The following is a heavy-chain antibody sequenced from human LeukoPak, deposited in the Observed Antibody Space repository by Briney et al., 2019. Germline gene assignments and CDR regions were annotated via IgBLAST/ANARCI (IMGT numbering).Heavy chain of an antibody. Sequence: GGSLRLSCAASGFTFSSYAMSWVRQAPGKGLEWVAVIWYDGSNKYYADSVKGRFTISRDNSKNTLYLQMNSLRAEDTAVYYCAKVRDGYTRYYFDYWGQGTLVTVSS. D-gene: IGHD5-24*01. CDR3: AKVRDGYTRYYFDY. V-gene: IGHV3-33*06. CDR1: GFTFSSYA. J-gene: IGHJ4*02. CDR2: IWYDGSNK.